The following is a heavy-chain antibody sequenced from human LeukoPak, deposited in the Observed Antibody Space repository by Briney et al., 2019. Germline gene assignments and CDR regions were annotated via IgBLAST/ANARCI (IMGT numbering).Heavy chain of an antibody. Sequence: GGSLRLSCAASGFTFSDYSMNWVRQAPGKGLEWVASTSSGSSWIYYADSVKGRFTISRDNAKNSLYLQMNSLRAEDTAVYYCASPRRDGYNYDAFDIWGQGTMVTVSS. V-gene: IGHV3-21*01. J-gene: IGHJ3*02. D-gene: IGHD5-24*01. CDR1: GFTFSDYS. CDR2: TSSGSSWI. CDR3: ASPRRDGYNYDAFDI.